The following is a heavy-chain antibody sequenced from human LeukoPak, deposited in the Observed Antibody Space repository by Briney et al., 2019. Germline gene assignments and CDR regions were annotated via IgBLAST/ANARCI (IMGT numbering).Heavy chain of an antibody. CDR1: GGTFSSYA. CDR2: IIPIFGTA. Sequence: SVKVSCKASGGTFSSYAISWVRQAPGQGLEWMGRIIPIFGTANYAQKFQGRVTITTDESTSTAYMELRSLRSDDTAVYYCARLSARGRGDYWGQGTLVTVSS. J-gene: IGHJ4*02. V-gene: IGHV1-69*05. CDR3: ARLSARGRGDY.